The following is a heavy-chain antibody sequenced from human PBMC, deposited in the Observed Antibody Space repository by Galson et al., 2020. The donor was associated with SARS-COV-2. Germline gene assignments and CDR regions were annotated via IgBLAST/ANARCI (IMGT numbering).Heavy chain of an antibody. CDR1: GFTFSSYA. CDR3: ARLRDIAAAGGYFDL. J-gene: IGHJ2*01. CDR2: ISYDGSNK. D-gene: IGHD6-13*01. Sequence: GGSLRLSCAASGFTFSSYAMHWVRQAPGKGLEWVAVISYDGSNKYYADSVKGRFTISRDNSKNTLYLQMNSLRAEDTAVYYCARLRDIAAAGGYFDLWGRGTLVTVSS. V-gene: IGHV3-30*04.